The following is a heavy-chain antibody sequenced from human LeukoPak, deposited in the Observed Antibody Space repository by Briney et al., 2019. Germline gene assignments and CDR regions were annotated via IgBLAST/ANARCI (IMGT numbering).Heavy chain of an antibody. V-gene: IGHV3-48*04. CDR1: EFTFSGYT. CDR3: ARMNYVSSGWGAPFDD. Sequence: PGGSLRLSCAGAEFTFSGYTMNWVRQAPGKGLEWVSYISPSSTRIDYAASVRGRFTISRDNAKRSLYLQMSSLRAEDTAVYYCARMNYVSSGWGAPFDDWGQGTLVTVSS. J-gene: IGHJ4*02. CDR2: ISPSSTRI. D-gene: IGHD3-16*01.